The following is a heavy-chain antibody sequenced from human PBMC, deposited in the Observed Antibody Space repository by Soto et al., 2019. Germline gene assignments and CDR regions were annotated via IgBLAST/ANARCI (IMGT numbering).Heavy chain of an antibody. D-gene: IGHD7-27*01. V-gene: IGHV3-53*01. CDR1: GFIVSRSH. CDR2: IYNHGQI. J-gene: IGHJ4*02. CDR3: VRVTGAERH. Sequence: VRLSCVVSGFIVSRSHMMWVRQAPGKGLEGVSVIYNHGQINYVDPVKGRFTIARDNSKNTIYLQMNSLKVEDTAVYYCVRVTGAERHWGQGALVTVSS.